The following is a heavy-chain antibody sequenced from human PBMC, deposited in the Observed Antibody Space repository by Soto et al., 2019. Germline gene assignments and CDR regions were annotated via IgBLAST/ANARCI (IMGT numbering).Heavy chain of an antibody. V-gene: IGHV1-18*01. CDR2: ISAYNGNT. CDR3: AREAPPIDY. Sequence: QVQLVQSGAEVKKPGASVKVSCKASGYIFTSYAISWVRQAPGQGLEWMGWISAYNGNTNYAQRLQGRVTMTTDTSTSTAYRELRSRRSDDTAGYYCAREAPPIDYWGQGTLVTVSS. CDR1: GYIFTSYA. J-gene: IGHJ4*02.